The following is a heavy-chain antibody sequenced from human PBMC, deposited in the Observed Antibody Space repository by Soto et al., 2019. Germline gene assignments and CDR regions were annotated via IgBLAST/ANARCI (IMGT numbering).Heavy chain of an antibody. CDR2: IKQDGSEK. D-gene: IGHD3-3*01. V-gene: IGHV3-7*03. J-gene: IGHJ3*02. CDR1: GFTFSSYW. CDR3: ARPSYDFWSGYAFDI. Sequence: GGSLRLSCAASGFTFSSYWMSWVRQAPGKGLEWVANIKQDGSEKYYVDSVKGRFTISRDNAKNSLYLQMNSLRAEDTAVYYCARPSYDFWSGYAFDIWGQGTMVTVSS.